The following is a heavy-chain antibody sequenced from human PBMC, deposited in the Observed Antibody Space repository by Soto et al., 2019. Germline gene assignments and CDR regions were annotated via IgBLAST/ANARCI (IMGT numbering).Heavy chain of an antibody. D-gene: IGHD1-26*01. CDR1: EFTFSNYG. J-gene: IGHJ6*02. V-gene: IGHV3-48*01. CDR3: ARGGQDYSYGMDV. CDR2: TSSAGSTI. Sequence: EVQLVESGGGLVQPGGSLRLSCEASEFTFSNYGMNWVRQAPGKGLEWISYTSSAGSTIYYADSVRGRFTISRDNAKNSLYLQMNSLRAEDTAVYYCARGGQDYSYGMDVWGQGTTVTVSS.